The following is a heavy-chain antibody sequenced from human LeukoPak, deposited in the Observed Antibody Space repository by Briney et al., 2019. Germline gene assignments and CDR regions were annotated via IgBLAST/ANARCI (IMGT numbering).Heavy chain of an antibody. CDR3: ARGGYYDSSGYSVY. CDR2: IIPIFGTA. CDR1: GYTFTGYY. V-gene: IGHV1-69*05. Sequence: GASVKVSCKASGYTFTGYYMHLVPQARGPGLKWMERIIPIFGTANYAQKFQGRVTITTDESTSTAYMELSSLRSEDTAVYYCARGGYYDSSGYSVYWGQGTLATVSS. D-gene: IGHD3-22*01. J-gene: IGHJ4*02.